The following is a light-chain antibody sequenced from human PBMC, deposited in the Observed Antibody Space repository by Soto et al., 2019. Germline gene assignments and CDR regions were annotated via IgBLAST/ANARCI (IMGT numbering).Light chain of an antibody. Sequence: QSARTQPASESGSPGQSITISCTGTDSDVGGYNYVSWYQQHPGKAPKLIISEVTNRPSGVSNRFSGSKSANTASLNISGLQAADEADYYFTSYSICNTDVLFGGGPKLTV. CDR1: DSDVGGYNY. CDR3: TSYSICNTDVL. CDR2: EVT. V-gene: IGLV2-14*01. J-gene: IGLJ2*01.